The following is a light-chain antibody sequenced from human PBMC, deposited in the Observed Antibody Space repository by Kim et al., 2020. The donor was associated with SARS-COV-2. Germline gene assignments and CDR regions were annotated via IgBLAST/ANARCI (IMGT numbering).Light chain of an antibody. CDR1: SLRSYY. CDR2: GKN. V-gene: IGLV3-19*01. Sequence: VALGQTVGITCQGDSLRSYYATWYQQKPGQAPILVIYGKNNRPSGIPDRFSGSSSGNTASLTITGTQAGDEADYYCNSRDTNDNVLFGGGTQLTVL. CDR3: NSRDTNDNVL. J-gene: IGLJ2*01.